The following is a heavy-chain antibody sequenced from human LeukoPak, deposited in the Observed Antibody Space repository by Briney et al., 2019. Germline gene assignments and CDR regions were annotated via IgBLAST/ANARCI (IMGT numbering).Heavy chain of an antibody. J-gene: IGHJ4*02. CDR3: ARDVLLWSRETNFFDY. CDR1: GYTFTSYG. Sequence: ASVKVSCKASGYTFTSYGISWVRQAPGQGLEWMGWISAYNGNTNYAQKLQGRVTMTTDTSTSTAYMELRSLRSDDTAVYYCARDVLLWSRETNFFDYWGQGTLVTVSS. V-gene: IGHV1-18*01. CDR2: ISAYNGNT. D-gene: IGHD3-10*01.